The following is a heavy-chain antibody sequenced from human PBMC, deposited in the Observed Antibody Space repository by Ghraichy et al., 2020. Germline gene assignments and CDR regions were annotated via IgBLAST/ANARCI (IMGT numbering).Heavy chain of an antibody. V-gene: IGHV4-39*01. CDR2: IYYSGIT. J-gene: IGHJ4*02. CDR3: ARQVPSTVTTRYFDY. Sequence: SETLSLTCTVSGGSISSSSYNWGWIRQPPGKGLEWIGSIYYSGITYYNPSLKSRVTIYVDTSKNQFSLKLSSVTAADTAVYYCARQVPSTVTTRYFDYWGQGTLVTVSS. D-gene: IGHD4-17*01. CDR1: GGSISSSSYN.